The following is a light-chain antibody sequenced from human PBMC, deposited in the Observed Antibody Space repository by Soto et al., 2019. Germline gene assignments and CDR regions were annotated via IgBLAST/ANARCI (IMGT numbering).Light chain of an antibody. CDR2: DAS. J-gene: IGKJ4*01. CDR1: QSVSTY. CDR3: QQRSNWPLT. Sequence: EIVLTQSPATLSLSPGERATLSCRASQSVSTYLAWYQQKAGQAPRLLIYDASNRASGIPARFSGSGSGTEFTLAISSLEPEDFAVYYCQQRSNWPLTFGGGTKVEI. V-gene: IGKV3-11*01.